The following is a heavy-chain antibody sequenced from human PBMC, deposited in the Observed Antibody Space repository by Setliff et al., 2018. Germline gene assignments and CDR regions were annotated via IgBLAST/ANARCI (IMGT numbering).Heavy chain of an antibody. CDR3: TTGLRHGVPYFDL. Sequence: ASVKVSCKASGYTFTDYYMHWVQQAPGKGLEWMGRVDPEDGHTKYAEKFQGRITISADMSLDIAHMELGSLTSEDTAVYYCTTGLRHGVPYFDLWGQGTRVTVS. J-gene: IGHJ4*02. CDR1: GYTFTDYY. CDR2: VDPEDGHT. D-gene: IGHD3-10*01. V-gene: IGHV1-69-2*01.